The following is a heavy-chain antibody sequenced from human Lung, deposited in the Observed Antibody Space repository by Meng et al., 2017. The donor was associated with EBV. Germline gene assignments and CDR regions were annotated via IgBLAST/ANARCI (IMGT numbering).Heavy chain of an antibody. D-gene: IGHD3-16*01. CDR1: GGSISSSNW. CDR3: ARRSDYDSPSFDY. Sequence: QVRLQESGPGLVKPSGTLSLPCAVSGGSISSSNWWSWGRQPPGKGLEWIGEIYHSGSTNYNPSLKSRVTISVDKSKNQFSLKLSSVTAADTAVYYCARRSDYDSPSFDYWGQGTLVTVSS. CDR2: IYHSGST. V-gene: IGHV4-4*02. J-gene: IGHJ4*02.